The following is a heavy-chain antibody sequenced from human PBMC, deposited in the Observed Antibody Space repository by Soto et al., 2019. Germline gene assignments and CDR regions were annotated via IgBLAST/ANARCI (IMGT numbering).Heavy chain of an antibody. V-gene: IGHV4-39*01. CDR2: IYYSGST. Sequence: PSETLSLTCTVSGGSISSSSYYWGWIRQPPGKGLEWIGSIYYSGSTYYNPSLKSRVTISVDTSKNQFSLKLSSVTAADTAVYYCVGITMVRGVTPYYYYGMDVWGQGNTVTVS. J-gene: IGHJ6*02. CDR1: GGSISSSSYY. CDR3: VGITMVRGVTPYYYYGMDV. D-gene: IGHD3-10*01.